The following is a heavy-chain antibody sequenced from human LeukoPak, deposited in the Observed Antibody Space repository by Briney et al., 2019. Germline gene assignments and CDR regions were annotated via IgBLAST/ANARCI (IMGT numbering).Heavy chain of an antibody. CDR2: INSGGSST. Sequence: GGSLRLSCAASGFIFHSYWMHWVRQAPGKGLVWVSRINSGGSSTSYADSVKGRFTTSRDNAKNTLYLQMNSLSAEDTAVYFCGREPRGSWERFGFDFWGQGTLVTVSS. D-gene: IGHD1-26*01. J-gene: IGHJ4*02. CDR1: GFIFHSYW. V-gene: IGHV3-74*01. CDR3: GREPRGSWERFGFDF.